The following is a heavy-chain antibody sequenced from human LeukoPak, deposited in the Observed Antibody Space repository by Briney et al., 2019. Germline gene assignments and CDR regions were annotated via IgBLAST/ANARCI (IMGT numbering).Heavy chain of an antibody. CDR3: ARATTVTTEFDY. Sequence: SETLSLTCTVSGGSISSSSYYWGWIRQPPGKGLEWIGSIYYSGSTYYNPSLKSRVTISVDTSKNQFSLKLSSVTAADTAVYYCARATTVTTEFDYWGQGTLVTVSS. CDR1: GGSISSSSYY. CDR2: IYYSGST. V-gene: IGHV4-39*07. J-gene: IGHJ4*02. D-gene: IGHD4-11*01.